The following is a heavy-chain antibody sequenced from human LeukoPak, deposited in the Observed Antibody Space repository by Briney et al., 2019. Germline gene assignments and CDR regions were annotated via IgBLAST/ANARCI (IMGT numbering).Heavy chain of an antibody. D-gene: IGHD3-9*01. CDR2: ISYDGSNK. CDR3: ARGEYDILTGYCDY. V-gene: IGHV3-30*03. CDR1: GFNFNDFG. J-gene: IGHJ4*02. Sequence: PGGSLRLSCAASGFNFNDFGMNWVRQAPGKGLEWVAVISYDGSNKYYADSVKGRFTISRDNSKNTLYLQMNSLRAEDTAVYYCARGEYDILTGYCDYWGQGTLVTVSS.